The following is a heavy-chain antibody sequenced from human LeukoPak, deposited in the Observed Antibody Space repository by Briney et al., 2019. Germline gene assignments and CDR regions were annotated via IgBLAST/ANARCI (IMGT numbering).Heavy chain of an antibody. CDR2: ISSSGSTI. D-gene: IGHD3-22*01. V-gene: IGHV3-11*04. CDR3: ARYQGDYYDSSGPGY. Sequence: PGGSLRLXCAASGFTFSDYYMSWSRLAPGKGLEWVSYISSSGSTIYYADSVKGRFTISRDNAKNSLYLQMNSLRAEDTAVYYCARYQGDYYDSSGPGYWGQGTLVTVSS. CDR1: GFTFSDYY. J-gene: IGHJ4*02.